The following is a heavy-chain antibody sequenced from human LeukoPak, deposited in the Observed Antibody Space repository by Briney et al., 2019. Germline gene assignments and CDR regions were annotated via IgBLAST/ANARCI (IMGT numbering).Heavy chain of an antibody. J-gene: IGHJ3*02. D-gene: IGHD6-25*01. Sequence: PSETLSLTCTVSGGSISSSSYYWGWIRQPPGKGLEWIGSIYYSGSTYYNPSLKSRVTISVDTSKNQFSLKLSSVTAADTAVFYCARHGERLASGRVFEIWGQGAMVTV. CDR1: GGSISSSSYY. CDR2: IYYSGST. CDR3: ARHGERLASGRVFEI. V-gene: IGHV4-39*01.